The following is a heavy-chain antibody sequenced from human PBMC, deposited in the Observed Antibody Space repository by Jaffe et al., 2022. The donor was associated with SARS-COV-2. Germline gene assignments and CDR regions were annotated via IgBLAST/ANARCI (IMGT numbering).Heavy chain of an antibody. CDR3: AKGDAGRCVGGSCFSRSFDY. V-gene: IGHV3-23*01. J-gene: IGHJ4*02. CDR2: IDNSGGNT. Sequence: EVQVLESGGGLAQPGGSLRLSCATSGFTFSTYAMIWVRQAPGKGLEWVSTIDNSGGNTYYADSVKGRFAISRDNSKSAVYLQMNILRAEDTAIYYCAKGDAGRCVGGSCFSRSFDYWGQGALVTVSS. CDR1: GFTFSTYA. D-gene: IGHD2-15*01.